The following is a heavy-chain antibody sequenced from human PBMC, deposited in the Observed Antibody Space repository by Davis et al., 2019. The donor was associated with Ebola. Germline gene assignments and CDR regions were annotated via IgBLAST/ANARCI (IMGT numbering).Heavy chain of an antibody. CDR3: AKDEIMLDAFDM. Sequence: GGSLRLSCAASGFTFSSYAMNWVRRAPGKGLEWVSGIGGSGDSTHYADSVKGRFTISRDNSKNTLFLQMNSLRADDTAVYYCAKDEIMLDAFDMWGQGTMVTVSS. D-gene: IGHD2-8*01. CDR1: GFTFSSYA. J-gene: IGHJ3*02. V-gene: IGHV3-23*01. CDR2: IGGSGDST.